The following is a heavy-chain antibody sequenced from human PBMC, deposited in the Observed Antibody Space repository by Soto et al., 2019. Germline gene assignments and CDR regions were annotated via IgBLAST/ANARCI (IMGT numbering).Heavy chain of an antibody. CDR3: ARRNCSSTSCYPGSAFDI. CDR1: GYTFTSYG. D-gene: IGHD2-2*01. J-gene: IGHJ3*02. CDR2: ISAYNGNT. Sequence: ASVKVSCKASGYTFTSYGISWVRQAPGQGLEWMGWISAYNGNTNYAQKLQGRVTMTTDTSTSTAYMELRSLRSEDTAVYYCARRNCSSTSCYPGSAFDIWGQGTMVTVSS. V-gene: IGHV1-18*01.